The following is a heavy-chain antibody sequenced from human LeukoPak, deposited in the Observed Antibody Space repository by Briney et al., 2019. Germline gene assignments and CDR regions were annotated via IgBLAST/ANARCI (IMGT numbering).Heavy chain of an antibody. CDR2: IGSTGSNT. CDR3: AKSMSTVTTSPF. CDR1: GFTFSSYG. Sequence: GGSLRLSCAAAGFTFSSYGMSWVSQAPGKGMEWLSNIGSTGSNTYYTDSVKGRFPISRDSSKNTLYLQINGLRADDTAVYYCAKSMSTVTTSPFWGQGTLVTVSS. D-gene: IGHD4-17*01. J-gene: IGHJ4*02. V-gene: IGHV3-23*01.